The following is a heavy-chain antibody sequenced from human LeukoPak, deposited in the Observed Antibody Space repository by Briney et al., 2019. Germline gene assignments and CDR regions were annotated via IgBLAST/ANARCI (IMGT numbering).Heavy chain of an antibody. J-gene: IGHJ4*02. V-gene: IGHV3-66*01. CDR3: ARDVLGIVVVTATHFDY. CDR1: GFTVSSNY. Sequence: GGSLRLSCVASGFTVSSNYMSWVRQAPGKGLEWLSVFYSGGSTYYADSVNGRFTMSRDNAKNSLYLQMNSLRAEDTAVYYCARDVLGIVVVTATHFDYWGQGTLVTVSS. D-gene: IGHD2-21*02. CDR2: FYSGGST.